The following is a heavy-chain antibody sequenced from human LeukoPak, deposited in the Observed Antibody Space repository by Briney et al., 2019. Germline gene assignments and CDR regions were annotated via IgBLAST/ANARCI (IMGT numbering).Heavy chain of an antibody. CDR3: ARGRVSSSTWYSTYYYFFYMDF. Sequence: SETLSLTCTVSDDSITIYYWTWIRQPPGKGLEWIGYIDHTGITNYNPSLNSRVSISRDTSNNFFSLRLRSVTAADTAVYFCARGRVSSSTWYSTYYYFFYMDFWGKGTTVTVSS. CDR2: IDHTGIT. CDR1: DDSITIYY. V-gene: IGHV4-59*01. J-gene: IGHJ6*03. D-gene: IGHD4-11*01.